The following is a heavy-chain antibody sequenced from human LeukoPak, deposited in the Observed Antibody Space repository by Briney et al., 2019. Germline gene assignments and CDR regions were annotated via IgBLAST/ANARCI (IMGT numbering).Heavy chain of an antibody. D-gene: IGHD1-26*01. J-gene: IGHJ4*02. CDR3: ARDWLLGANLFDY. V-gene: IGHV3-30-3*01. Sequence: GGSLRLSCAASGFTVSSHYISWVRQAPGKGLEWVALISYDGNKKYYTDSVKGRFTISRDNSKNTLYLQMNSLRAEDTAVYYCARDWLLGANLFDYWGQGTLVTVSS. CDR1: GFTVSSHY. CDR2: ISYDGNKK.